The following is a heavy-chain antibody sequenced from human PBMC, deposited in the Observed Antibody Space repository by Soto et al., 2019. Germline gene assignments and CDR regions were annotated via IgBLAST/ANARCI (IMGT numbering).Heavy chain of an antibody. CDR3: ARDGVAITFGGVYYFDY. CDR2: IWYDGSNK. CDR1: GFTFSSYG. Sequence: GGSLRLSCAASGFTFSSYGMHWVRQAPGKGLEWVAVIWYDGSNKYYADSVKGRFTISRDNSKNTLYLQMNSLRAEDTAVYYCARDGVAITFGGVYYFDYWGQGTLVTVSS. J-gene: IGHJ4*02. D-gene: IGHD3-16*01. V-gene: IGHV3-33*01.